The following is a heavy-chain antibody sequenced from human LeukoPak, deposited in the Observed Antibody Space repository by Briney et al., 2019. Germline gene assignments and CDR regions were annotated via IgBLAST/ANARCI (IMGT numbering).Heavy chain of an antibody. CDR2: IIPIFGTA. D-gene: IGHD6-19*01. J-gene: IGHJ6*03. V-gene: IGHV1-69*13. CDR1: GRTVRSYA. CDR3: ARLTSGWSRYYCYYYMAV. Sequence: YSVKVSCKASGRTVRSYAISWVRQAPGQGLEWMGGIIPIFGTANYAQKFQGRVTITADDSTSTAYMALSSLRSEDTAVYYCARLTSGWSRYYCYYYMAVWGKGTKVTVSS.